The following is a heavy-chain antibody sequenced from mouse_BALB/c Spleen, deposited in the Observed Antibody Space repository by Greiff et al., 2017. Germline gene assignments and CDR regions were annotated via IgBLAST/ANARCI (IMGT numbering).Heavy chain of an antibody. CDR3: ARHEGAGFAY. V-gene: IGHV1-69*01. CDR2: IDTSDSYT. J-gene: IGHJ3*01. CDR1: GYTFTDYW. Sequence: QVQLQQPGAELVMPGASVKMSCKASGYTFTDYWMHWVKQRPGQGLEWIGAIDTSDSYTSYNQKFKGKATLTVDESSSTAYMQLSSLTSEDSAVYYCARHEGAGFAYWGQGTLVTVSA.